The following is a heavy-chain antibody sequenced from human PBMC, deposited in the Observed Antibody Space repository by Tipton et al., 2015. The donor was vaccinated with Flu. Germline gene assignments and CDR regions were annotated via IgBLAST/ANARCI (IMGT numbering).Heavy chain of an antibody. CDR2: ISWNSGSI. V-gene: IGHV3-9*01. Sequence: AASGFTFDDYAMHWVRQAPGKGLEWVSGISWNSGSIGYADSVKGRFTISRDNAKNSLYLQMNSLRAEDTALYYCAKDMARDSSSSLLFDYWGQGTLVTVSS. CDR3: AKDMARDSSSSLLFDY. J-gene: IGHJ4*02. CDR1: GFTFDDYA. D-gene: IGHD6-6*01.